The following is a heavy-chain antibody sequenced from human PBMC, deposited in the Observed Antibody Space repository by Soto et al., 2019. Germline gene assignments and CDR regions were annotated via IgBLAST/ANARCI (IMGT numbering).Heavy chain of an antibody. V-gene: IGHV1-69*01. CDR3: TRRSGSHSNACDF. CDR2: FIPIIGGG. CDR1: GATFRNLA. J-gene: IGHJ3*01. Sequence: QVQLVQYGAEVKKPGSSVKVSCKASGATFRNLAINWVRQAPGQGLEWMGGFIPIIGGGINAQKFQGRVTITSDESTSTAYMELSSLKSEDTAMYCCTRRSGSHSNACDFWGQGTMVTVSS. D-gene: IGHD1-26*01.